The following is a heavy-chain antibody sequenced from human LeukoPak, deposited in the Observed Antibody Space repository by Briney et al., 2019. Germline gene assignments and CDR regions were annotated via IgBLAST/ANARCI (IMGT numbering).Heavy chain of an antibody. Sequence: PSETLSLTCTVSGASISGYYWSWIRQPAGKGLEWIGRIYSSGSTNYNPSLKSRVTMSVDTSKNQFSLKLSSVTAADTAVYYCAREISGTYYNPLGYMDVWGKGTTVTVSS. D-gene: IGHD3-10*01. CDR1: GASISGYY. CDR3: AREISGTYYNPLGYMDV. J-gene: IGHJ6*03. V-gene: IGHV4-4*07. CDR2: IYSSGST.